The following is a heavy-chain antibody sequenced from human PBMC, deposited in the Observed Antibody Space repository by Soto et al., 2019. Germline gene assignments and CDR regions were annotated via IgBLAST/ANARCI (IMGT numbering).Heavy chain of an antibody. CDR2: MNPNSGNT. J-gene: IGHJ6*02. Sequence: SVKVSCKGSGYTFTSYDINWVRQATGQGLEWMGWMNPNSGNTGYAQKFQGRVTMTRNTSISTAYMELRSLRSEDTAVYYCARPQYGESGINDYGMDVCRQGTTVGVS. D-gene: IGHD4-17*01. V-gene: IGHV1-8*01. CDR1: GYTFTSYD. CDR3: ARPQYGESGINDYGMDV.